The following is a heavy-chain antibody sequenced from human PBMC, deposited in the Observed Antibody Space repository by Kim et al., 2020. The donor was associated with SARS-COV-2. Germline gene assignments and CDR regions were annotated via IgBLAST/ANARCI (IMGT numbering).Heavy chain of an antibody. J-gene: IGHJ4*02. V-gene: IGHV4-4*02. D-gene: IGHD2-15*01. Sequence: SETLSLTCAVSGGSISSSNWWSWVRQPPGKGLEWIGEIYHSGSTNYNPSLKSRVTISVDKSKNQFSLKLSSVTAADTAVYYCARERVFGVVVAAHYRYFDYWGQGTLVTVSS. CDR3: ARERVFGVVVAAHYRYFDY. CDR1: GGSISSSNW. CDR2: IYHSGST.